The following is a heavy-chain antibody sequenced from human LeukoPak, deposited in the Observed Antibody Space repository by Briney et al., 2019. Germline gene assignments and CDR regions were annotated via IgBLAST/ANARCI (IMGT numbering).Heavy chain of an antibody. CDR1: GGTFSSYA. CDR2: IIPILGIA. J-gene: IGHJ6*02. D-gene: IGHD5-18*01. Sequence: ASVKVSCKASGGTFSSYAISWVRQAPGQGLEWMGRIIPILGIANYAQKFQGRVTITADKSTSTAYMELSSLRSEDTAVYYCAGAIGYGRPYYYYGMDVWGQGTTVTVSS. V-gene: IGHV1-69*04. CDR3: AGAIGYGRPYYYYGMDV.